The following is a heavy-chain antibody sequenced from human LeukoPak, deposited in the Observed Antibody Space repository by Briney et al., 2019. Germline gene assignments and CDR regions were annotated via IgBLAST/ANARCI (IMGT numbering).Heavy chain of an antibody. Sequence: ASVKVSCKASGYTFTSYYMHWVRQAPGQGLEWMGWINTNTGNPTYAQGFTGRFVFSLDTSVSTAYLQISSLKAEDTAVYYCARDMGPYYDFWSGYQTLDYWGQGTLVTVSS. CDR2: INTNTGNP. D-gene: IGHD3-3*01. V-gene: IGHV7-4-1*02. CDR1: GYTFTSYY. J-gene: IGHJ4*02. CDR3: ARDMGPYYDFWSGYQTLDY.